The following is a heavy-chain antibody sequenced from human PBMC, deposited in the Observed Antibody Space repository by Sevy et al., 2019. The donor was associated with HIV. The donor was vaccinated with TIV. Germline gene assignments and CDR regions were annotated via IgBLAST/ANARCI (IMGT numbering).Heavy chain of an antibody. J-gene: IGHJ6*03. D-gene: IGHD3-10*01. V-gene: IGHV3-30-3*01. CDR3: AREGGRTLSYYYYYMDV. CDR1: GFTFSSYA. CDR2: ISYDGSNK. Sequence: GGSLRLSCAASGFTFSSYAMHWVRQAPGKGLEWVAVISYDGSNKYYADSVKGRFTIPRDNSKNTLYLQMNSRRAEDTAVYYCAREGGRTLSYYYYYMDVWGKGTTVTVSS.